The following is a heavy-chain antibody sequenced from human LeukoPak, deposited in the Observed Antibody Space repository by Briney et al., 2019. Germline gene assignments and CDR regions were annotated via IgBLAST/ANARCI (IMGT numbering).Heavy chain of an antibody. V-gene: IGHV3-64*01. Sequence: GGSLRLSCAASGFTFSSYAMHWVRQAPGKGLEYVSAISSNGGSTYYANSVKGRFTISGDNSKNTLYLQMGSLRAEDMAVYYCARECYYYGMDVWGQGTTVTVSS. CDR3: ARECYYYGMDV. J-gene: IGHJ6*02. CDR2: ISSNGGST. CDR1: GFTFSSYA.